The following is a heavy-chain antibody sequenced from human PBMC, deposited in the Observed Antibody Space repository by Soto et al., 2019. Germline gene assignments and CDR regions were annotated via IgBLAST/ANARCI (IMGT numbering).Heavy chain of an antibody. D-gene: IGHD1-26*01. CDR3: AQGPVGVIHSQFDI. CDR1: GFTLSNFG. Sequence: QVQLVESGGGVIQPGGSLRLSCGASGFTLSNFGVHWVRQAPGKGPEWVGAISSDGKTESYGASVRGRFTVSRDNSQKRVFLQMNSLRSDDTGVYYCAQGPVGVIHSQFDIWGQGTMVTVSS. V-gene: IGHV3-30*18. J-gene: IGHJ3*02. CDR2: ISSDGKTE.